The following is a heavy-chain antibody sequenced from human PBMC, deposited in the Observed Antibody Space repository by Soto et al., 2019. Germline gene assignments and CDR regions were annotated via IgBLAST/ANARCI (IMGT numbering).Heavy chain of an antibody. J-gene: IGHJ4*02. CDR3: ARTYSNYRSFDY. Sequence: SETLSLTCTVSGGSVSSGSYYWSWIRQPPGKGLEWIGYIYYSGSTNYNPSLKSRVTISVDTSKNQFSLKLSSVTAADAAVYYCARTYSNYRSFDYWGRGTLVTVSS. V-gene: IGHV4-61*01. CDR2: IYYSGST. CDR1: GGSVSSGSYY. D-gene: IGHD4-4*01.